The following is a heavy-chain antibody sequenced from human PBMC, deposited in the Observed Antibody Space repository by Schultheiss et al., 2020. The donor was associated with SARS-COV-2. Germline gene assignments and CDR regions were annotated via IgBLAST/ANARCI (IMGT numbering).Heavy chain of an antibody. D-gene: IGHD4-11*01. CDR1: GGSFSSYY. J-gene: IGHJ6*03. CDR3: ARDSDYNRGNYYYYYYMDV. V-gene: IGHV4-59*01. CDR2: IYYVGST. Sequence: SETLSLTCTVSGGSFSSYYWSWIRQPPGKGLEWIGYIYYVGSTNYNPSFKSRVTISADTSKNQLSLNLSSVTAADTAVYYCARDSDYNRGNYYYYYYMDVWGKGTTVTVSS.